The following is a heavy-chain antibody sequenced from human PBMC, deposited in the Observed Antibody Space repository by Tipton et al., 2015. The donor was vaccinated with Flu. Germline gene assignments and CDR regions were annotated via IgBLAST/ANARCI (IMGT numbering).Heavy chain of an antibody. J-gene: IGHJ4*02. CDR2: VFYTGTT. D-gene: IGHD5-24*01. V-gene: IGHV4-38-2*01. CDR3: ARGNGFHSDS. CDR1: GYSVSRGYY. Sequence: TLSLTCAVSGYSVSRGYYWGWVRQPPGKGLEWIGIVFYTGTTDYTPSLRRRVTISVDTSQNQFSLQLSSVTAADTAVYYCARGNGFHSDSWGRGTLVTVSS.